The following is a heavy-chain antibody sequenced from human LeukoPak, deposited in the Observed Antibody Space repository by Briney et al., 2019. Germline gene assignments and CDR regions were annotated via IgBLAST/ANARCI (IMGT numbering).Heavy chain of an antibody. D-gene: IGHD4-23*01. V-gene: IGHV1-69*13. CDR1: GGTFSSYA. CDR2: IIPIFGTA. Sequence: SVKVSCKASGGTFSSYAISWVRQAPGQGLEWMGGIIPIFGTANYAQKFQGRVTITADESTSTAYMELSSLRSEDTAVYYCATSDYGGNSGYFDYWGRGTLVTVSS. J-gene: IGHJ4*02. CDR3: ATSDYGGNSGYFDY.